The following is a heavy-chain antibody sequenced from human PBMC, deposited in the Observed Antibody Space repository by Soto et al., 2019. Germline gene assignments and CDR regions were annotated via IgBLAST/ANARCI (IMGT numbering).Heavy chain of an antibody. V-gene: IGHV4-34*01. CDR2: INHSGST. J-gene: IGHJ4*02. Sequence: PSETLSLTCAVYGGSFSGYYWSWIRQPPGKGLEWIGEINHSGSTNYNPSLKSRVTISVDTSKNQFSLKLSSVTAPDTAVYYCASFSAYYYDSGAYPDFDHWGQGTPVTVSS. CDR3: ASFSAYYYDSGAYPDFDH. CDR1: GGSFSGYY. D-gene: IGHD3-22*01.